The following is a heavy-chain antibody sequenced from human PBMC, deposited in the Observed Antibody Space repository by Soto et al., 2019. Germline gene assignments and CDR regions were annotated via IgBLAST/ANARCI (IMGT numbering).Heavy chain of an antibody. CDR2: INHSGST. CDR1: GGSFSGYY. J-gene: IGHJ4*02. CDR3: AREQITGLFDY. D-gene: IGHD2-8*02. V-gene: IGHV4-34*01. Sequence: QVQLQQWGAGLLKPSETLSLTCAVYGGSFSGYYWTWIRQPPGTGLEWIGEINHSGSTNYNPSLKSRGTTSVETSNNKFSLKLTSVTAAETAVDYCAREQITGLFDYWGQGTMVTVSS.